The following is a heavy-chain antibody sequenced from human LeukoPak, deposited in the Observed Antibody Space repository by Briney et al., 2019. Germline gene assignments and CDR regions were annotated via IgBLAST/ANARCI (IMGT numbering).Heavy chain of an antibody. Sequence: ASVKVSCKVSGYTLTELSMHWVRQAPGKGLEWMGGFDPEDGETIYAQKFQGRVTMTEDTSTGTAYMELSSLRSEDTAVYYSATACTSCSNDAFDIWGQGTMVTVSS. D-gene: IGHD2-2*01. J-gene: IGHJ3*02. CDR2: FDPEDGET. CDR1: GYTLTELS. CDR3: ATACTSCSNDAFDI. V-gene: IGHV1-24*01.